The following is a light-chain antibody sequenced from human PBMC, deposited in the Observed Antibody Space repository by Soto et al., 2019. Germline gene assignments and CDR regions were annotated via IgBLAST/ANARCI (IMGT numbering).Light chain of an antibody. V-gene: IGKV3-15*01. Sequence: EIVMTQSPATLSVSPGERATLSCRASQSISNNLAWYHQRPGQAPRLLIYGASTRATGIPARFSGSGSVKEFTLTISSLQSEDCAVYYCQQYNNWWTFGQGTRVEIK. CDR1: QSISNN. CDR2: GAS. CDR3: QQYNNWWT. J-gene: IGKJ1*01.